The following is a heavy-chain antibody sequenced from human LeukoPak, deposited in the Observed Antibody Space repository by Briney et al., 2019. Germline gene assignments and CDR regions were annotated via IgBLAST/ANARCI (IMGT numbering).Heavy chain of an antibody. V-gene: IGHV1-2*02. D-gene: IGHD3-22*01. J-gene: IGHJ4*02. CDR3: ARDPGDSSGYRY. Sequence: GASVKVSCKASGYTFTGYYMHWVRQAPGQGLDWMGWINPNSGGTNYAQKFQGRVTMTRDTSISTAYMELSRLRSDDTAVYYCARDPGDSSGYRYWGQGTLVTVSS. CDR1: GYTFTGYY. CDR2: INPNSGGT.